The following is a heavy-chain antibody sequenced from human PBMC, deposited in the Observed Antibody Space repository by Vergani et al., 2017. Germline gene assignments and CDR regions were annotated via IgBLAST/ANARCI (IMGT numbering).Heavy chain of an antibody. D-gene: IGHD2-15*01. CDR1: GFTFNTYG. Sequence: QVQLVESGGGVVQPGGSLRLSCAASGFTFNTYGIHWVRQGPGKGLEWVAFIRYNGINKYYADSVKGRFTISRDNSKNTLYLQMDSLRAEDTAIYYCAKDQEDPPSYAFDIWGQGTMVTVSS. CDR3: AKDQEDPPSYAFDI. CDR2: IRYNGINK. J-gene: IGHJ3*02. V-gene: IGHV3-30*02.